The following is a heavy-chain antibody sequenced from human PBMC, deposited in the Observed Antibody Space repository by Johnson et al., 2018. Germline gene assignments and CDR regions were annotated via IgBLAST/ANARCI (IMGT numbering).Heavy chain of an antibody. Sequence: QVQLVQSGGGVVQPGRSLRLSCVASGFTFSRYGMHWVRQAPGKGLEWVAVISFDGSQRYYADSVKGRFTISRDNSKNTLFVRINSLRTEDTALYHCAKADGSGNYMDFWGKGTTGTVSS. CDR2: ISFDGSQR. CDR1: GFTFSRYG. J-gene: IGHJ6*03. D-gene: IGHD3-10*01. CDR3: AKADGSGNYMDF. V-gene: IGHV3-30*18.